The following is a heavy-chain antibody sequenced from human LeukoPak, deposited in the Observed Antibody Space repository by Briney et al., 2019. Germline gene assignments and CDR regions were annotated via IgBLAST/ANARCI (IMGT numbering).Heavy chain of an antibody. CDR2: INVNSGGT. CDR3: ARDWGYYDRSGYYYYYYGMDV. D-gene: IGHD3-22*01. Sequence: ASVKVSCKASGYTFTGYYMHWVRQAPGQGLEWMGRINVNSGGTNYAKKFQGRVTMTRDTSINTAYMELSRLRSDDTAVYYCARDWGYYDRSGYYYYYYGMDVWGQGTTVTVSS. CDR1: GYTFTGYY. J-gene: IGHJ6*02. V-gene: IGHV1-2*06.